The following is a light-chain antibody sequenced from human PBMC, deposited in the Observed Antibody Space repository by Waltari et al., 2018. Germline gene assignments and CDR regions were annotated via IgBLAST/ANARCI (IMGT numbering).Light chain of an antibody. V-gene: IGLV7-46*01. Sequence: QAVVTPEPSLTVSPGGTVTLTCPPSPAAVTRDPYPYWFQHTPGQAPRTLIYDTTKKYSWTPARFSGSLLGGKAALTLSGAQPEDEAEYYCLLAYGDAQVFGTGTKVTVL. CDR2: DTT. J-gene: IGLJ1*01. CDR1: PAAVTRDPY. CDR3: LLAYGDAQV.